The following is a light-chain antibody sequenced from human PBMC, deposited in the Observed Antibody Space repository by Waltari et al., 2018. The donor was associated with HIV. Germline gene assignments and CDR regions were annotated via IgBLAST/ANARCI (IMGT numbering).Light chain of an antibody. CDR3: GTWDSSLSGVV. V-gene: IGLV1-51*01. Sequence: QSVLTQPPSVSAAPGQTVTISCSGSSSNIGKNSVSWYKQLPGAAPKPLIYDNNKRPSGIPDRFSGSKSGTSATLGITGLQTGDEADYYCGTWDSSLSGVVFGGGTKLTVL. CDR1: SSNIGKNS. J-gene: IGLJ2*01. CDR2: DNN.